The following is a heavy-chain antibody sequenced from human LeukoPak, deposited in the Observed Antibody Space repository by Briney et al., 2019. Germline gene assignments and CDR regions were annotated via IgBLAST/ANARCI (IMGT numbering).Heavy chain of an antibody. CDR3: ARECSGGSCAWN. V-gene: IGHV3-74*01. CDR2: INPDDKSA. CDR1: GFTFSKYW. Sequence: GGSLRLSCAASGFTFSKYWLHWLRQAPGKGLVWVSRINPDDKSASYADSVKGRFTISRDNAKNSLYLQMNSLRAEDTAVYYCARECSGGSCAWNWGQGTLVTVSS. D-gene: IGHD2-15*01. J-gene: IGHJ4*02.